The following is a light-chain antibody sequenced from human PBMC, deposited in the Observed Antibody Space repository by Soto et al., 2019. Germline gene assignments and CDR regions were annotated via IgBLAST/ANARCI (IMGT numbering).Light chain of an antibody. J-gene: IGKJ4*01. Sequence: EIVLAQSPGTLSSSPGETATLSCRASQSISGDYLAWYQQKPGQAPRLLIHSSSSRATGIPDRFSGSGSGTDFTLTISRLEPEDFAVYYCQQYGSSPGLACGGGTKVEIK. V-gene: IGKV3-20*01. CDR3: QQYGSSPGLA. CDR2: SSS. CDR1: QSISGDY.